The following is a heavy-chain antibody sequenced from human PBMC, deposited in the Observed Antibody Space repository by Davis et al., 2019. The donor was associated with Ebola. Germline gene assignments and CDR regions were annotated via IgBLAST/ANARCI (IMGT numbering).Heavy chain of an antibody. CDR2: IWYDGSNK. J-gene: IGHJ4*02. D-gene: IGHD5-18*01. Sequence: GESLKISCAASGFTFSSYSMNWVRQAPGKGLEWVAVIWYDGSNKYYADSVKGRFTISRDNSKNTLYLQMNSLRAEDTAVYYCAKDTAMVPRTEGYPDYWGQGTLVTVSS. CDR1: GFTFSSYS. V-gene: IGHV3-33*06. CDR3: AKDTAMVPRTEGYPDY.